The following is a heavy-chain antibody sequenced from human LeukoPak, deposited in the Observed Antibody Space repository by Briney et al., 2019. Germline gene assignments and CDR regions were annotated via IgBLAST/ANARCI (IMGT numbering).Heavy chain of an antibody. J-gene: IGHJ4*02. CDR2: IYYGGST. D-gene: IGHD4-17*01. CDR1: GGSISTNNDS. CDR3: ASFPRGYGEDY. Sequence: SETLSLTCTVSGGSISTNNDSWGWIRQAPGKGLEWIGSIYYGGSTYYNPSLKSRVTISVDTSKNQFSLKLSSVTAADTAVYYCASFPRGYGEDYWGQGTLVTVSS. V-gene: IGHV4-39*01.